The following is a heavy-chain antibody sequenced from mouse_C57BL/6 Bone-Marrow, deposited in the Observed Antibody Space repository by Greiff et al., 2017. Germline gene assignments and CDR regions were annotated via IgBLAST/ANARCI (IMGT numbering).Heavy chain of an antibody. J-gene: IGHJ1*03. CDR1: GYTFTSYW. CDR3: ARWRDGYSYWYFDV. D-gene: IGHD2-3*01. Sequence: VQLQQPGAELVKPGASVKLSCKASGYTFTSYWMQWVKQRPGQGLEWIGEIDPSDSYTNSNQKFKGKATLTVDTSSSTAYMQLSSLTSEDSAVYYCARWRDGYSYWYFDVWGTGTTVTVSS. CDR2: IDPSDSYT. V-gene: IGHV1-50*01.